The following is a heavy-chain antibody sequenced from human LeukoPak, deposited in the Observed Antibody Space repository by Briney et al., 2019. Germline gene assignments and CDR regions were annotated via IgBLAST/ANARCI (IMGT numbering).Heavy chain of an antibody. CDR3: ARVSLIYGSGSYYQSPLTY. CDR1: GCTFSSYY. J-gene: IGHJ4*02. V-gene: IGHV1-2*02. D-gene: IGHD3-10*01. CDR2: INPNSGVT. Sequence: ASVKVSCKASGCTFSSYYMHWVRQAPGQGLEWMGWINPNSGVTNYAQKFQGGVTMTRDTSISTAYMELNRLKSDDTAVYYCARVSLIYGSGSYYQSPLTYWGQGTLVTVSS.